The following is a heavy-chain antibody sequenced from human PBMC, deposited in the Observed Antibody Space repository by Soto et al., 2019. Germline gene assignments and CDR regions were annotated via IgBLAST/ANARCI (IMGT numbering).Heavy chain of an antibody. J-gene: IGHJ5*02. CDR3: ASVGYCSGGSCYQPSVRWFDP. Sequence: GASVKISCKVSGYTLTELSMHWVRKAPGKGLEWKGGFDPEDDETIYAQKFQGRVTMTEDTSTDTAYMKLSSLRSEDTAVYYCASVGYCSGGSCYQPSVRWFDPCGQGTLVTVSS. CDR1: GYTLTELS. CDR2: FDPEDDET. D-gene: IGHD2-15*01. V-gene: IGHV1-24*01.